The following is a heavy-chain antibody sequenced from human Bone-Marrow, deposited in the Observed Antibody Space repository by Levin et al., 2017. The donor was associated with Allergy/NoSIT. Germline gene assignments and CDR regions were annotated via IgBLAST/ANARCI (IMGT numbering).Heavy chain of an antibody. V-gene: IGHV3-23*01. D-gene: IGHD4-17*01. CDR3: AKGYVFGDRRRLDY. J-gene: IGHJ4*02. CDR2: ITGTGDTT. Sequence: HAGGSLRLSCATSGFVFSSCAMSWVRQAPGKGLEWVATITGTGDTTYYADSVKGRFTISSDNSKNTVYLQMNSLRAEDTALFYCAKGYVFGDRRRLDYWGQGTLVTVSS. CDR1: GFVFSSCA.